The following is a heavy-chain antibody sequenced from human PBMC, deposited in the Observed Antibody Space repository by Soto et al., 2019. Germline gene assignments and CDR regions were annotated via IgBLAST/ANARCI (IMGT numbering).Heavy chain of an antibody. V-gene: IGHV4-30-2*01. Sequence: SEALSLTSAVSGGSISRCGYSWILIRQPPGKGLEWIGYIYHSGSTYYNPSLKSRVTISVDRSKNQFSLKLSSVTAADTAVYYCARESSFFYCSGARKYIFD. CDR1: GGSISRCGYS. D-gene: IGHD2-15*01. CDR3: ARESSFFYCSGARKYIFD. CDR2: IYHSGST. J-gene: IGHJ4*01.